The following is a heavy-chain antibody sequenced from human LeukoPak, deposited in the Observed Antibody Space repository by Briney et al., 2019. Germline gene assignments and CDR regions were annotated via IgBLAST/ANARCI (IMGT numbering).Heavy chain of an antibody. D-gene: IGHD2-8*02. J-gene: IGHJ4*02. CDR2: IRTKPYGGTA. V-gene: IGHV3-49*04. CDR1: GFTFGDYT. CDR3: SRGWFSRYCTGGSCHLDS. Sequence: PGGSLRLSCTASGFTFGDYTLTWVRQAPGKGLECVGFIRTKPYGGTADYAASVKGRFTISRDDSKSIAYLQLNSLKTEDTALYFCSRGWFSRYCTGGSCHLDSWGQGALVTVAS.